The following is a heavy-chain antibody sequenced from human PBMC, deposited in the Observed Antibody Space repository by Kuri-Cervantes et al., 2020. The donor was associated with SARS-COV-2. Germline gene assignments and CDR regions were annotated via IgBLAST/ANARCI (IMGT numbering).Heavy chain of an antibody. V-gene: IGHV4-34*01. D-gene: IGHD3-3*01. CDR2: INHSGST. CDR3: ARGSYDFWSGYYTGCWFDP. J-gene: IGHJ5*02. CDR1: GGSFSGYY. Sequence: SETLSLTCAVYGGSFSGYYWSWIRQPPGKGLEWIGEINHSGSTNYNPFLKSRVTISVDTSKNQFSLKLSSVTAADTAVYYCARGSYDFWSGYYTGCWFDPRGQGTLVTVSS.